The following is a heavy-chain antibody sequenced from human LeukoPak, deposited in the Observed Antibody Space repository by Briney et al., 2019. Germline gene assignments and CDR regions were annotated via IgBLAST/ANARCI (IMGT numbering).Heavy chain of an antibody. Sequence: GGSLRLSCAASGFTFISYAIHWVRQAPGKGLEWVAFIRYDGSNKYYADSVKGRFTISRDNSKNTLYLQMNSLRAEDTAVYYCARDSQPAPDGYGETGAFDIWGQGTMVTVSS. J-gene: IGHJ3*02. CDR2: IRYDGSNK. V-gene: IGHV3-30*02. CDR3: ARDSQPAPDGYGETGAFDI. D-gene: IGHD3-22*01. CDR1: GFTFISYA.